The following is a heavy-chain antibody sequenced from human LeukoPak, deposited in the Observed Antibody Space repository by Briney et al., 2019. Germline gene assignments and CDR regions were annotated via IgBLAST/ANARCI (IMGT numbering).Heavy chain of an antibody. J-gene: IGHJ1*01. CDR1: GFTFSSYS. CDR2: ISSSSSYI. V-gene: IGHV3-21*01. D-gene: IGHD6-6*01. CDR3: ARDPYSSSSIYFQH. Sequence: GGLRLSCAASGFTFSSYSMNWVRQAPGKGLEWVSSISSSSSYIYYADSVKGRFTISRDNAKNSLYLQMNSLRAEDTAVYYCARDPYSSSSIYFQHWGQGTLVTVSS.